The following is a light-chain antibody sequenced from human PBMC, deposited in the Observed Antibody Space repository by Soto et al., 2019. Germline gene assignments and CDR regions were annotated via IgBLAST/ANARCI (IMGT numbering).Light chain of an antibody. CDR2: AAS. J-gene: IGKJ5*01. CDR1: QDISTH. V-gene: IGKV1-9*01. Sequence: DIQMTQSPSTLSASVGGRVSISCRASQDISTHLAGFAQKPGRAPQLLIYAASTLHSGVPSRFSGSGSGTDFTLTISSLQPEDFATYYCQHLNTYPITFGPGTRLEIK. CDR3: QHLNTYPIT.